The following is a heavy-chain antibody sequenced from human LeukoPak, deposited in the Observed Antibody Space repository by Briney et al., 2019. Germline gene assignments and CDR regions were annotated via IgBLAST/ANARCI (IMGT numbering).Heavy chain of an antibody. CDR2: IRSDGSST. CDR3: AGVLGVRDLAYFDY. Sequence: GGSLRLSCAASGFTFNTYWMHWVRQAPGKGLVWVSRIRSDGSSTSYADSVGGRFTISRDNAKNTLYLQMNSLRAEDTAVYYCAGVLGVRDLAYFDYWGHGTLVTVSS. D-gene: IGHD3-10*01. J-gene: IGHJ4*01. CDR1: GFTFNTYW. V-gene: IGHV3-74*01.